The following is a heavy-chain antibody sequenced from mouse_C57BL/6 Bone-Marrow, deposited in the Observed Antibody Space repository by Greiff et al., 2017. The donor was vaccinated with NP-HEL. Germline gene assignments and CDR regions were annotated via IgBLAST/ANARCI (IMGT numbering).Heavy chain of an antibody. J-gene: IGHJ1*03. CDR2: IHPNSGST. CDR1: GYTFTSYW. CDR3: AGRALMYYGSSYSDFEV. V-gene: IGHV1-64*01. Sequence: QVQLQQPGAELVKPGASVKLSCKASGYTFTSYWMHWVKQRPGQGLEWIGMIHPNSGSTNYNEKFKSKATLTVDKSSSTAYMQLSSLTSEDSAVYYCAGRALMYYGSSYSDFEVWGTGTTVTVSS. D-gene: IGHD1-1*01.